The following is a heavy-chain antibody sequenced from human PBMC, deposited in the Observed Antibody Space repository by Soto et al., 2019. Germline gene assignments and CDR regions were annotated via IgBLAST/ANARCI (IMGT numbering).Heavy chain of an antibody. CDR1: GFTFRSCD. D-gene: IGHD1-20*01. Sequence: QTGGSLRLSCAASGFTFRSCDMHWVRQAPGRGLEWLALISFDGSNKSYADSVKGRFTISRDNSKNTLYLQMNSLRAEDTAVYYCAKGAVSSDAFDIWGQGTMVTVSS. CDR3: AKGAVSSDAFDI. V-gene: IGHV3-30*18. J-gene: IGHJ3*02. CDR2: ISFDGSNK.